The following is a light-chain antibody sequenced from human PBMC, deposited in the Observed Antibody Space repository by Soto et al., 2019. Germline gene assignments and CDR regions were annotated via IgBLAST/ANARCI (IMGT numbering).Light chain of an antibody. CDR2: GHN. CDR1: FSNIGAGYE. Sequence: QSVLTQPPSVSGAPGQMVTISCTGRFSNIGAGYEVHWYQQLPGTAPKLLISGHNNRPSGVPDRFFGSKSGTSASLTITGLQAEDEADYFCQSYDNSLSGSGVFGGGTKLTVL. J-gene: IGLJ3*02. V-gene: IGLV1-40*01. CDR3: QSYDNSLSGSGV.